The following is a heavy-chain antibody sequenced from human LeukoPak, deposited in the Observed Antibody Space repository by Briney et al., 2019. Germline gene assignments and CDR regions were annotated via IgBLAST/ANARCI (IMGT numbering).Heavy chain of an antibody. CDR2: INPNSGGT. Sequence: ASVKVSCKASGYTFTGYYMHWVRQAPGQGLEWMGWINPNSGGTNYAQKFQGRVTMTRDTSISTAYMELSRLRPDDTAVYYCARAPTSLYGSVTKGWFDPWGQGTLVTVSS. D-gene: IGHD3-10*01. CDR1: GYTFTGYY. CDR3: ARAPTSLYGSVTKGWFDP. V-gene: IGHV1-2*02. J-gene: IGHJ5*02.